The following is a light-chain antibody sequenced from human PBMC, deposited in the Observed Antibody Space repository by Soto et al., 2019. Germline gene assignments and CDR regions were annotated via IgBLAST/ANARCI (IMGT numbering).Light chain of an antibody. Sequence: DVVMTQSPLSLPVPLGQPASVSCRSSQSLVYSDGNTYLNWFQQRPGQSQRRLINKVSSGDSGSLARFSGMGSGTDFTLKISRVEAEDVGVYYCMQGTHSPYAFGQGTKLEIK. CDR3: MQGTHSPYA. J-gene: IGKJ2*01. CDR1: QSLVYSDGNTY. CDR2: KVS. V-gene: IGKV2-30*01.